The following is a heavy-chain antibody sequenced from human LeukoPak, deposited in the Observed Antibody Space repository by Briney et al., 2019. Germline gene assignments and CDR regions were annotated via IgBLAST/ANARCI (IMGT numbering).Heavy chain of an antibody. Sequence: ASVKVSCKASGYTFTGYYMHWVRQAPGQGLEWMGRMNPNSGDTNYAQKFQGRVTMTRDTSISTAYMELSRLRSEDTAVYYCAYDGYCSGNDAFDIWGQGTMVTVSS. D-gene: IGHD6-19*01. CDR1: GYTFTGYY. CDR3: AYDGYCSGNDAFDI. V-gene: IGHV1-2*06. J-gene: IGHJ3*02. CDR2: MNPNSGDT.